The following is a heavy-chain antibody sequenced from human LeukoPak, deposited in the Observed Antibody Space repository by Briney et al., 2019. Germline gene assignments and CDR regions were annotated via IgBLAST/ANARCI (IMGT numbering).Heavy chain of an antibody. CDR2: IKVDGSEK. Sequence: GGSLRLSCAVSGFTFSRYWVTWVSQAPGKGLEWVANIKVDGSEKYYVDAVKGRFTISRDNAKDSLYLQMNGLRAEDTAIYYCARAQWTAFDYYYYMDVWGKGATVTVSS. V-gene: IGHV3-7*01. D-gene: IGHD3/OR15-3a*01. CDR1: GFTFSRYW. CDR3: ARAQWTAFDYYYYMDV. J-gene: IGHJ6*03.